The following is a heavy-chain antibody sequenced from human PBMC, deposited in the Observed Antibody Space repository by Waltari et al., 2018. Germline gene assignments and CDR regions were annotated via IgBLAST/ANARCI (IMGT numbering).Heavy chain of an antibody. D-gene: IGHD2-15*01. CDR2: GHGSGKP. Sequence: WGWVCKSPGRGREWIVRGHGSGKPNYNPSLESRVSISKDTANKQFSLRLTFATAADTAVYYCARDRGRGLYLDSWGQGILVTVSP. V-gene: IGHV4-4*02. J-gene: IGHJ4*02. CDR3: ARDRGRGLYLDS.